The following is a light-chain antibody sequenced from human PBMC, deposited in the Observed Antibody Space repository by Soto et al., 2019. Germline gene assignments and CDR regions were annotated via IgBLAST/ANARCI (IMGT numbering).Light chain of an antibody. CDR1: QSVIGRQ. CDR2: GVS. CDR3: QVYGPSPPIT. Sequence: EIFLTQSPGILSLSPWETATLSRRAIQSVIGRQLAWYQHKPGQAPRLLIYGVSTRATGSPDRFTGSGSGTGFTLTISRLEPEEFAVFYCQVYGPSPPITFGQGTRLEIK. J-gene: IGKJ5*01. V-gene: IGKV3-20*01.